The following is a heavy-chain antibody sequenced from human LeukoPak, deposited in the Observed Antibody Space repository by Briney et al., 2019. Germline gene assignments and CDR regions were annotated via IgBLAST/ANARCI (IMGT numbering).Heavy chain of an antibody. J-gene: IGHJ6*02. V-gene: IGHV4-34*01. D-gene: IGHD4-11*01. CDR3: AGATTVTTESDFYYYGLDV. Sequence: SETLSLTCSVYGGSFSGYYWSWIRQPPGKGLEWIGEINHSGSTNYNPSLKSRVAISVDTSKNQFSLRPSSVTAADTAVFYCAGATTVTTESDFYYYGLDVWGRGTTVTVSS. CDR1: GGSFSGYY. CDR2: INHSGST.